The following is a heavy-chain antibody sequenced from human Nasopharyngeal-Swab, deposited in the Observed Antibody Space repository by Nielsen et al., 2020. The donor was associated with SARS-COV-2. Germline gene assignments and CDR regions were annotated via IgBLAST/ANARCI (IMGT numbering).Heavy chain of an antibody. Sequence: GGSLRLSCAASGFTFSSYAMHWVRQAPGKGLEWVAVISYDGSNKYYADSVKGRFTTSRDNSKNTLYLQMNSLRAEATAVYYCARTYDSSGYWVWYYYYGMDVWGQGTTVTVSS. V-gene: IGHV3-30-3*01. CDR2: ISYDGSNK. D-gene: IGHD3-22*01. CDR1: GFTFSSYA. J-gene: IGHJ6*02. CDR3: ARTYDSSGYWVWYYYYGMDV.